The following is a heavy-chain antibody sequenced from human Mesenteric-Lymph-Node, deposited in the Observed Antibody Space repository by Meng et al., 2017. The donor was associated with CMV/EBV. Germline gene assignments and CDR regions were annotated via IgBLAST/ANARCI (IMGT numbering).Heavy chain of an antibody. Sequence: GESLKISCAVSRFTFSNYAMSWVRQAPGKGLEWVATISRSGVNTYYPDSVKGRVTISRDNSKNTLYLQMNSLRAEDTAMYYCARHFNRDWHFDFWGRGTLVTVSS. CDR1: RFTFSNYA. V-gene: IGHV3-23*01. J-gene: IGHJ2*01. D-gene: IGHD3-3*02. CDR2: ISRSGVNT. CDR3: ARHFNRDWHFDF.